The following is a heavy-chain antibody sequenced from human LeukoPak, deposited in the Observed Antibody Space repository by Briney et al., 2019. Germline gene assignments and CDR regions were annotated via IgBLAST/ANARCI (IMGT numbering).Heavy chain of an antibody. D-gene: IGHD3-10*01. CDR1: GFSLRNKA. J-gene: IGHJ2*01. CDR2: ISTSGGST. Sequence: GVSLRLSCTASGFSLRNKAMTWFRQAPAKGLEWVAAISTSGGSTSYADSVKGRFTISRDVSKSTLSLQMYSLRNEDTATYYCAKDAGAPGTSDWHFDLWGRGTLVTVSS. V-gene: IGHV3-23*01. CDR3: AKDAGAPGTSDWHFDL.